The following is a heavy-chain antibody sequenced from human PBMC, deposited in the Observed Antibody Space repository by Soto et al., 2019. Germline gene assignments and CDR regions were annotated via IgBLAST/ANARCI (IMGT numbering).Heavy chain of an antibody. CDR3: ARRGVAAAPYYYYYGMDV. J-gene: IGHJ6*02. Sequence: GESLKISCEGSGYSFTSYWIGWVRQMPGKGLEWMRIIYPGDSDTRYSPSFQGQVTISADKSISTAYLQWSSLKASDTAMYYCARRGVAAAPYYYYYGMDVWGQGTTVTVSS. D-gene: IGHD2-15*01. V-gene: IGHV5-51*01. CDR1: GYSFTSYW. CDR2: IYPGDSDT.